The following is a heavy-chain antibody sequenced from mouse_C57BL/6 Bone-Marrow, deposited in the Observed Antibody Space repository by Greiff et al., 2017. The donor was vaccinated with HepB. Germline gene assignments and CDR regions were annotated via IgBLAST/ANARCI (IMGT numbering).Heavy chain of an antibody. V-gene: IGHV1-19*01. CDR1: GYTFTDYY. CDR2: INPYNGGT. Sequence: LVKPGASVKMSCKASGYTFTDYYMNWVKQSHGKSLEGIGVINPYNGGTSYNQKFKGKATLTVDKSSSTAYMELNSLTSEDSAVYYCASYYGSSYWYFDVWGTGTTVTVSS. D-gene: IGHD1-1*01. J-gene: IGHJ1*03. CDR3: ASYYGSSYWYFDV.